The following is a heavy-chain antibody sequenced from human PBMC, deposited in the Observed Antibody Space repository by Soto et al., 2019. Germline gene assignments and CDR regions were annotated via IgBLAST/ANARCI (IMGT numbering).Heavy chain of an antibody. J-gene: IGHJ4*02. D-gene: IGHD6-19*01. CDR2: ISYDGSNK. Sequence: GGSLRLSCAASGFTFSSYGMHWVRQAPGKGLEWVAVISYDGSNKYYADSVKGRFTISRDNSKNTLYLQMNSLRAEDTAVYYCAKDAAVAGMAYYFDYWGQGTLVTVSS. V-gene: IGHV3-30*18. CDR1: GFTFSSYG. CDR3: AKDAAVAGMAYYFDY.